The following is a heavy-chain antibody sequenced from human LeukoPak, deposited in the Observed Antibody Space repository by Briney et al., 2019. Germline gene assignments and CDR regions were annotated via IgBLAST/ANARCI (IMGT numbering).Heavy chain of an antibody. D-gene: IGHD6-6*01. CDR3: AREYSSSSPTPYYYYYMDV. CDR2: IWYDGSNK. V-gene: IGHV3-33*01. Sequence: GGSLRLSCAASGFTFSSYGMHWVRQAPGKGLEWVAVIWYDGSNKYHADSVKGRFTISRDNSENTLYLQMNSLRAEDTAVYYCAREYSSSSPTPYYYYYMDVWGKGTTVTVSS. CDR1: GFTFSSYG. J-gene: IGHJ6*03.